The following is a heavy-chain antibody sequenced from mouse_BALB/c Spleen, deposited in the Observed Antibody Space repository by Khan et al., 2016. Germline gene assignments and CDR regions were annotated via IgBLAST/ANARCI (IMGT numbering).Heavy chain of an antibody. CDR3: ARVGTYSLYWYFDV. CDR2: FAPGSNNS. V-gene: IGHV1S41*01. D-gene: IGHD1-1*01. Sequence: DLVKPGASVKLSCKASGYTFTSYWINWIKQRPGQGLEWIGRFAPGSNNSYYNEMFKVKAKMTVDTSSRTAYIQLSSLSSEDSAVYFCARVGTYSLYWYFDVWGAGTTVTVSS. CDR1: GYTFTSYW. J-gene: IGHJ1*01.